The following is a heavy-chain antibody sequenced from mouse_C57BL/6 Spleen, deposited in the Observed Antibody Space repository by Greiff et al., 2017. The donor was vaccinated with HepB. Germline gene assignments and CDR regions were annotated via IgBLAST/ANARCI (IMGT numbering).Heavy chain of an antibody. CDR1: GYSITSGYY. J-gene: IGHJ3*01. CDR3: AREAAQAPFAY. Sequence: EVKLQESGPGLVKPSQSLSLTCSVTGYSITSGYYWNWIRQFPGNKLEWMGYISYDGSNNYNPSLKNRISITRDTSKNQFFLKLNSVTTEDTATYYCAREAAQAPFAYWGQGTLVTVSA. CDR2: ISYDGSN. D-gene: IGHD3-2*02. V-gene: IGHV3-6*01.